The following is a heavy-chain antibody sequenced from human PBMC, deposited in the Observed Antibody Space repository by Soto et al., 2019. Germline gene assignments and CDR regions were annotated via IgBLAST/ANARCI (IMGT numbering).Heavy chain of an antibody. CDR1: GFTFSSYG. Sequence: GGSLRLSCAASGFTFSSYGMHWVRQAPGKGLEWVAVIWYDGSNKYYADSVKGQVTISADKSISTAYLQWSSLKASDTAMYYCARLVVVTAISAFDIWGQGTMVTVSS. CDR2: IWYDGSNK. CDR3: ARLVVVTAISAFDI. J-gene: IGHJ3*02. D-gene: IGHD2-21*02. V-gene: IGHV3-33*01.